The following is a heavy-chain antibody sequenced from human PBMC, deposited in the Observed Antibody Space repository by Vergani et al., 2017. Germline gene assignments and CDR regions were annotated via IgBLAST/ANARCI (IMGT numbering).Heavy chain of an antibody. D-gene: IGHD3-3*01. CDR3: ARGPISRVRFLEWLLIY. CDR1: GYTFSSYA. CDR2: ISYDGVNK. Sequence: QVQLVESGGGVVQPGRSLRLSCAASGYTFSSYAMHWVRQAPGKGLEWVAVISYDGVNKYYADSVKGRFTISRDNSKNTLYLQMNSLRAEDTAVYYCARGPISRVRFLEWLLIYWGQGTLVTVSS. V-gene: IGHV3-30-3*01. J-gene: IGHJ4*02.